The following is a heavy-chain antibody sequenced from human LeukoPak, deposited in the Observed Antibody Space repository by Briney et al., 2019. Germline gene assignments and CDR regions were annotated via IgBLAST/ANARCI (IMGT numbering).Heavy chain of an antibody. Sequence: PGGSLRLPCAASGFSVSSNYMSWVRQAPGKGLEWVSVFFSSGYTKYADSVKGRFIISRDNSENTLDLQMNSLRAEDTAVYYCAAKGNGYTGSYVFAHWGQGILVTVAS. CDR3: AAKGNGYTGSYVFAH. J-gene: IGHJ4*02. D-gene: IGHD1-26*01. V-gene: IGHV3-66*01. CDR2: FFSSGYT. CDR1: GFSVSSNY.